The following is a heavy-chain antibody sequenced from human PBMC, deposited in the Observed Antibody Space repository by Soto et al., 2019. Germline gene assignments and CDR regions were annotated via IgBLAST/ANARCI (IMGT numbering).Heavy chain of an antibody. CDR2: IYYSGST. D-gene: IGHD3-3*01. V-gene: IGHV4-31*03. CDR1: GGSISSGGYY. CDR3: ARDTSQGDFWNDYYYYGMDV. J-gene: IGHJ6*02. Sequence: SETLSLTCTVSGGSISSGGYYWSWIRQHPGKGLEWIGYIYYSGSTYYNPSLKSRVTISVDTSKNQFSLKLSSVTAADTAVYYCARDTSQGDFWNDYYYYGMDVWGQGTTVTVSS.